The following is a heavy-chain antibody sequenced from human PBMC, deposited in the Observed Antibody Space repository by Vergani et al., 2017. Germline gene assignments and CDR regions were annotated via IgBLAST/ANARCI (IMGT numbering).Heavy chain of an antibody. CDR1: GYTFTSSG. CDR3: ARGIRRREWFGEFLFDY. D-gene: IGHD3-10*01. J-gene: IGHJ4*02. CDR2: ISAYNGNT. V-gene: IGHV1-18*01. Sequence: QVQLVQPGAEVKKPGASVKVSCKASGYTFTSSGISWVRQAPGQGLEWMGWISAYNGNTNYAQKLQGRVTMTTDTSTSTAYMELRSLRSDDTAVYYCARGIRRREWFGEFLFDYWGQGTLVTVSS.